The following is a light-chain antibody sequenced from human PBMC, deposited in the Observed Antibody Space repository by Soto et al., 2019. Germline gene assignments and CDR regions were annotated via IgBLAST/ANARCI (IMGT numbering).Light chain of an antibody. CDR2: DAS. CDR1: QSVSSN. J-gene: IGKJ2*01. CDR3: QQYDYWPPYT. Sequence: EIVMTQSPATLSVSPGERATLSCRASQSVSSNLAWYQQKPGQPPRLLIYDASTRATGIPARFSGSGSGTEFTLTIDSLQSEDFAVYYCQQYDYWPPYTFGQGTKLEIK. V-gene: IGKV3-15*01.